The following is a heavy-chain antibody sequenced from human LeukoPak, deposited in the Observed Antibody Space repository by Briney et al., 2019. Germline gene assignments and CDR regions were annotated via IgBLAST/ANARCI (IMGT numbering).Heavy chain of an antibody. CDR1: GFTFSDYS. D-gene: IGHD3-16*02. Sequence: GGSLRLSCAASGFTFSDYSMNWVRQAPGKGLEWVSSISSSDSIYHADSLKGRFTISRDNAKNSLYLQMNSLRAEDTAVYYCAKASSGDYVWGSYRYPATEYYFDYWGQGTLVTVSS. J-gene: IGHJ4*02. CDR2: ISSSDSI. CDR3: AKASSGDYVWGSYRYPATEYYFDY. V-gene: IGHV3-69-1*01.